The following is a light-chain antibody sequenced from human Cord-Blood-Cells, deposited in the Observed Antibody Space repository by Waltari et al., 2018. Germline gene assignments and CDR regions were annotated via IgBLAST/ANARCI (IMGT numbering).Light chain of an antibody. CDR3: QQSYSTPPFN. J-gene: IGKJ3*01. CDR1: QSISSY. CDR2: AAS. Sequence: DIQMTQSPSSLSASVGDRVTITCRASQSISSYLNWYQQKPGKAPKLLIYAASSLQSGVPSRFSGSGSGTDFTLTISSLQPEAFATYYCQQSYSTPPFNFGPGTKVDIK. V-gene: IGKV1-39*01.